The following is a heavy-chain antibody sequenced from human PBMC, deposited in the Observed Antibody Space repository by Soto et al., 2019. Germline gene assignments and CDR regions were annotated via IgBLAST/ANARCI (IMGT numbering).Heavy chain of an antibody. CDR2: ISYDGSNK. CDR1: GFTFSSYG. V-gene: IGHV3-30*18. CDR3: AKDQGLVRRCYYCYGMDV. J-gene: IGHJ6*02. D-gene: IGHD6-19*01. Sequence: GGSLRLSCAASGFTFSSYGMHWVRQAPGKGLEWVAVISYDGSNKYYADSVKGRFTISRDNSKNTLYLQMNSLRAEDTAVYYCAKDQGLVRRCYYCYGMDVWGQGTTGTVSS.